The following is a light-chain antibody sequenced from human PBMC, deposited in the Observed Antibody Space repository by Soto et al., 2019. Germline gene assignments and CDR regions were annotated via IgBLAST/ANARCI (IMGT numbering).Light chain of an antibody. V-gene: IGKV3-20*01. CDR1: QSVSSNY. CDR2: AAS. J-gene: IGKJ2*01. Sequence: EIVLTQSPGTLSLSPGERATLSCRASQSVSSNYLAWYQQKPGQTPRLLIYAASSRAIGIPDRFSGSGSGTDFTLTISRLEPEDFAVYSCQQYGTLPYTFGQGTKLEIK. CDR3: QQYGTLPYT.